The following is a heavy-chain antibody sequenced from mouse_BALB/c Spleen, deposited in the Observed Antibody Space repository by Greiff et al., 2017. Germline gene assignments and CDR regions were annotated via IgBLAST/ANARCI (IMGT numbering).Heavy chain of an antibody. CDR3: AREKYGNYGAMDY. D-gene: IGHD2-10*02. J-gene: IGHJ4*01. V-gene: IGHV5-15*02. CDR1: GFTFSDYG. CDR2: ISNLAYSI. Sequence: EVQLVESGGGLVQPGGSRKLSCAASGFTFSDYGMAWVRQAPGKGPEWVAFISNLAYSIYYADTVTGRFTISRENAKNTLYLEMSSLRSEDTAMYYCAREKYGNYGAMDYWGQGTSVTVSS.